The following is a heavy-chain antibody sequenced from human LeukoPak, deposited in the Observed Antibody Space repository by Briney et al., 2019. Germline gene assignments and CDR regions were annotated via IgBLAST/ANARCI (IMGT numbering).Heavy chain of an antibody. CDR1: GGSISSYY. Sequence: SETLSLTCTVSGGSISSYYWSWIRQPPGKGLEWIGYIYYSGSTNYNRSLKSRVTISVGTSKNQFSLKLSSVTAADTAVYYCARDRWGSTYAFDIWGQGTMVTVSS. D-gene: IGHD3-16*01. CDR2: IYYSGST. J-gene: IGHJ3*02. V-gene: IGHV4-59*01. CDR3: ARDRWGSTYAFDI.